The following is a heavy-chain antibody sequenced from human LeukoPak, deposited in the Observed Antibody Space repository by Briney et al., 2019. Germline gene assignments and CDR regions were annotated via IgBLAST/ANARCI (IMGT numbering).Heavy chain of an antibody. V-gene: IGHV1-18*01. CDR3: ARDLVGATPPDY. Sequence: ASVTVSCKPSGYTFTSYGISWVRQAPGQGLEWMGWISAYNGNTNYAQKLQGRVTMTTDTSTSTAYMELRSLRSEDTAVYYWARDLVGATPPDYWGKGALVTVS. J-gene: IGHJ4*02. CDR2: ISAYNGNT. CDR1: GYTFTSYG. D-gene: IGHD1-26*01.